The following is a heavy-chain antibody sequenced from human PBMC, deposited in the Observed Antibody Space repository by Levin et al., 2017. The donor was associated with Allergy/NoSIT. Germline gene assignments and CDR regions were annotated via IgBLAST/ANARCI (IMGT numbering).Heavy chain of an antibody. CDR2: IKSKTDGGTT. D-gene: IGHD3-10*01. J-gene: IGHJ6*02. V-gene: IGHV3-15*01. CDR3: TTDLPYGSGRGV. CDR1: GFTFSNAW. Sequence: SCAASGFTFSNAWMSWVRQAPGKGLEWVGRIKSKTDGGTTDYAAPVKGRFTISRDDSKNTLYLQMNSLKTEDTAVYYCTTDLPYGSGRGVWGQGTTVTVSS.